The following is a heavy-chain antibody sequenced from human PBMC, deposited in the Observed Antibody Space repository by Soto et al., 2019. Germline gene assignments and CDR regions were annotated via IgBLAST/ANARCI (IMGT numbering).Heavy chain of an antibody. CDR1: GGSISSYF. V-gene: IGHV4-59*12. J-gene: IGHJ2*01. Sequence: QVQLQESGPGLVKPSETLSLTCTVSGGSISSYFWSWIRQPPGKGLEWIGYIYYTGSTNYNPSLKSRVTISVDTSKDQFSLQLSSVTGADTAVYYCASFNWYFDLWGRGTLVTVSS. CDR2: IYYTGST. CDR3: ASFNWYFDL.